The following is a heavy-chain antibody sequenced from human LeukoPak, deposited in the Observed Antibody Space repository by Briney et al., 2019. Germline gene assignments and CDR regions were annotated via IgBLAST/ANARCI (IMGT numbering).Heavy chain of an antibody. CDR1: GFTFSSFD. J-gene: IGHJ6*02. D-gene: IGHD6-13*01. Sequence: GGSLRLSCAASGFTFSSFDMHWVRQPTGQGLEWVSTIGTAGDTYYPGSVKGRFTISRDNSKNTLYLQMNSLRAEDTAVYYCARDVSSSSWDLRGSVDYGMDVWGQGTTVTVSS. CDR3: ARDVSSSSWDLRGSVDYGMDV. CDR2: IGTAGDT. V-gene: IGHV3-13*01.